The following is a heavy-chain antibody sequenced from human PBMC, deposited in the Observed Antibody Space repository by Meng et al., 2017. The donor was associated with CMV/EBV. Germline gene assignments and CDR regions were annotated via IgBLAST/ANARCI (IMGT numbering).Heavy chain of an antibody. D-gene: IGHD2-21*02. Sequence: CKAPGGNFSSYAISWVRQAPGQGLEWMGGIIPIFGTANYAQKFQGRVTITTDESTSTAYMELSSLRSEDTAVYYCARFQLVGTGMDVWGQGTTVTVSS. J-gene: IGHJ6*02. V-gene: IGHV1-69*05. CDR1: GGNFSSYA. CDR2: IIPIFGTA. CDR3: ARFQLVGTGMDV.